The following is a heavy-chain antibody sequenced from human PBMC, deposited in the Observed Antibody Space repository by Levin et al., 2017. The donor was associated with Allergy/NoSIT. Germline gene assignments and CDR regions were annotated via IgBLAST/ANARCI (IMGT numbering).Heavy chain of an antibody. CDR1: GGSVSSGSYY. D-gene: IGHD6-19*01. V-gene: IGHV4-61*01. Sequence: GSLRLSCTVSGGSVSSGSYYWSWIRQPPGKGLEWIGYIYYSGSTNYNPSLKSRVTISVDTSKNQFSLKLSSVTAADTAVYYCARESVERQWLVRFYYYYGMDVWGQGTTVTVSS. CDR2: IYYSGST. J-gene: IGHJ6*02. CDR3: ARESVERQWLVRFYYYYGMDV.